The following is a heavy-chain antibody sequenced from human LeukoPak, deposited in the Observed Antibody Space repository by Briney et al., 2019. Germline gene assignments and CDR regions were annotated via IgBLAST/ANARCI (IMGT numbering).Heavy chain of an antibody. CDR2: ISSSGSTI. CDR3: ARDQDGRIPDAFDI. V-gene: IGHV3-48*04. D-gene: IGHD2-15*01. J-gene: IGHJ3*02. Sequence: GGTLRLSCAASGFTFSSYGMNWVRQAPGKGLEGVSYISSSGSTIYYADSVKGRFTISRDNAKNSLYLQMNSLRAEDTAVYYCARDQDGRIPDAFDIWGQGTMVTVSS. CDR1: GFTFSSYG.